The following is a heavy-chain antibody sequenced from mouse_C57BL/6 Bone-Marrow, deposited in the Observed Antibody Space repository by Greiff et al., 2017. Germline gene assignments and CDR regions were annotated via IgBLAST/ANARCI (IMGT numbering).Heavy chain of an antibody. CDR1: GFTFTDYY. CDR3: ASNSWYFDV. J-gene: IGHJ1*03. CDR2: IRNKANGYTT. Sequence: EVQLVESGGGLVQPGGSLSLSCAASGFTFTDYYMSWVRQPPGKALEWLGFIRNKANGYTTEYSASVKGRFTISRDNSQSILYLQMNALRAEDSATYYCASNSWYFDVWGTGTTVTVSS. D-gene: IGHD1-3*01. V-gene: IGHV7-3*01.